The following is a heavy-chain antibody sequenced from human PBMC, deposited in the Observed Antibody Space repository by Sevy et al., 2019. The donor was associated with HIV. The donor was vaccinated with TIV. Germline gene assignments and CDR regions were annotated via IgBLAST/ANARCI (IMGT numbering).Heavy chain of an antibody. J-gene: IGHJ4*02. CDR3: AREGCTRPHDY. D-gene: IGHD2-8*01. V-gene: IGHV3-23*01. CDR2: LSFGCGRI. CDR1: GFAFYDYS. Sequence: GGSLRLSCAASGFAFYDYSMSWIRQAPGKGLEWVATLSFGCGRINYADSVRGRFTISRDNSKNSFYLQMDNLRVEDTALYYCAREGCTRPHDYWGQGTRVTVSS.